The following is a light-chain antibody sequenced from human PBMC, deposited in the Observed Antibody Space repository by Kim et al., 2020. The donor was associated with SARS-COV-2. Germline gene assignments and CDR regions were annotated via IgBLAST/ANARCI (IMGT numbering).Light chain of an antibody. CDR3: QQYGSSAYT. V-gene: IGKV3-20*01. CDR1: QSVSSSY. CDR2: GAS. Sequence: SPGPLSLSPGERAPLSCRASQSVSSSYLAWYQQKPGQAPRLLIYGASSRATGIPDRFSGSGSGTDFTLTISRLEPEDFAVYYCQQYGSSAYTFGQGTKLEI. J-gene: IGKJ2*01.